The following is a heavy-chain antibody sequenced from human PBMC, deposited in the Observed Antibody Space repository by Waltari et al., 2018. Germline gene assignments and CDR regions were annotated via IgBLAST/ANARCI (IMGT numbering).Heavy chain of an antibody. CDR2: IIPILGIA. CDR3: ARRLLVITTQALDWYFDL. D-gene: IGHD3-9*01. V-gene: IGHV1-69*04. J-gene: IGHJ2*01. Sequence: QVQLVQSGAEVKKPGSSVKVSCKASGGTFSSYAISWVRQAPGQGLEWMGGIIPILGIANYAQKFQGRVTITADESTSTAYMELSSLRSEDTAVYYCARRLLVITTQALDWYFDLWCRGTLVTVSS. CDR1: GGTFSSYA.